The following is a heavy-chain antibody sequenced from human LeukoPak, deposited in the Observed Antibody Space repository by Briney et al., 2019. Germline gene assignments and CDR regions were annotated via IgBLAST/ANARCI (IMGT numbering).Heavy chain of an antibody. CDR2: ISGDGGST. V-gene: IGHV3-43*02. J-gene: IGHJ6*03. CDR1: GFTFDDYA. Sequence: GGSLRLSCAASGFTFDDYAMHWVRQAPGKGLEWVSLISGDGGSTYYADSVKGRFTISRDNSKNSLYLQMNSLRTEDTALYYCAKVSDWSYYYYYMDVWGKGTTVTVSS. CDR3: AKVSDWSYYYYYMDV. D-gene: IGHD2-21*01.